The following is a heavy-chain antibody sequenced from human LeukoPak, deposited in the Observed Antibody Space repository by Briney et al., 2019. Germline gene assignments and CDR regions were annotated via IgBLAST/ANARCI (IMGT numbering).Heavy chain of an antibody. CDR3: AKDSVLYYYDSSGYAPFEY. CDR1: GFTFSSYG. J-gene: IGHJ4*02. V-gene: IGHV3-30*02. D-gene: IGHD3-22*01. Sequence: PGGSLRLYCAASGFTFSSYGMHWVRQAPGKGLEWVAFIRYDGSNKYYADSVKGRFTISRDNSKNTLYLQMNSLRAEDTAVYYCAKDSVLYYYDSSGYAPFEYWGQGTLVTVSS. CDR2: IRYDGSNK.